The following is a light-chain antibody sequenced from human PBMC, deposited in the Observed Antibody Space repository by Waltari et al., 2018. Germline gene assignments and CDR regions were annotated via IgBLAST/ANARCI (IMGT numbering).Light chain of an antibody. CDR2: EGS. Sequence: QSALTQPASVSGSPGQSTTISCTGTSSDVGGYTLVSWYQQHPGKAPKLMIYEGSKRPSGVSNRFSGSKSGNTASLTISGLQAEDEADYYCCSYAGSSTFEVFGGGTKLTVL. J-gene: IGLJ3*02. V-gene: IGLV2-23*03. CDR1: SSDVGGYTL. CDR3: CSYAGSSTFEV.